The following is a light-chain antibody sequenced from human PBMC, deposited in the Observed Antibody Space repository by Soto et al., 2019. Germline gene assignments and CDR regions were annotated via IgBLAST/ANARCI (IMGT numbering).Light chain of an antibody. CDR3: QQYNNWPPLT. CDR2: DAS. CDR1: QSVSSTY. Sequence: IVLTQSPGTLSLSPGASARLACRASQSVSSTYLAWYQQKPGQAPRLLIYDASIRATGIPDKFSGSGSGTDFSLTISRLEPEDSAVYYCQQYNNWPPLTFGGGTKVDIK. J-gene: IGKJ4*01. V-gene: IGKV3-20*01.